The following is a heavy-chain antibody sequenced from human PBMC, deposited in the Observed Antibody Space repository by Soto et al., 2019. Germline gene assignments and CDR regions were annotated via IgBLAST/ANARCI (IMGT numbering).Heavy chain of an antibody. CDR3: ATLTPYGDYVTDTFDY. V-gene: IGHV4-39*01. CDR1: GGSISSSSYY. Sequence: SETLSLTCTVSGGSISSSSYYWGWIRQPPGKGLEWIGSIYYSGSTYYNPSLKSRVTISVDTSKNQFSLKLSSVTAADTAVYYCATLTPYGDYVTDTFDYWGQGTLVTVSS. D-gene: IGHD4-17*01. J-gene: IGHJ4*02. CDR2: IYYSGST.